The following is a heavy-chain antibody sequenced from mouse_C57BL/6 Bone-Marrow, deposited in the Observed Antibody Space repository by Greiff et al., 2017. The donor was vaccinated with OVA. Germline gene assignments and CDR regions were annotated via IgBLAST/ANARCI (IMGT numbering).Heavy chain of an antibody. CDR3: ASLYSMDY. Sequence: EVHLVESGGGLVQPGGSLKLSCAASGFTFSDFYMYWIRQTPEKRLEWVAYISNGGGSNYYPDTVKGRFTISRDNAKNTLYLQMSRLKSEDTAMYYCASLYSMDYWGQGTSATVSS. CDR2: ISNGGGSN. V-gene: IGHV5-12*01. CDR1: GFTFSDFY. J-gene: IGHJ4*01.